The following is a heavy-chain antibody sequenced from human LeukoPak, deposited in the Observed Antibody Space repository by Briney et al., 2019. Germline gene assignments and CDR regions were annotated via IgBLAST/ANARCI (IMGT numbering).Heavy chain of an antibody. CDR1: GFTFSDYY. CDR2: ISSSGSTK. CDR3: ARGGGIVVVPLDY. J-gene: IGHJ4*02. V-gene: IGHV3-11*04. D-gene: IGHD3-22*01. Sequence: GGSLRLSCAASGFTFSDYYMFWIRQAPGKGLEWVSYISSSGSTKYYADSVKGRFTISRDNAKNSLYLQMNSLRAEDTAVYYCARGGGIVVVPLDYWGQGTLVTVSS.